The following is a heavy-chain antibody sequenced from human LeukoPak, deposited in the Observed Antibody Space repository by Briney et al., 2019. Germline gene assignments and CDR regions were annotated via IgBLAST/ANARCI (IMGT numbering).Heavy chain of an antibody. CDR3: ARRYDFWSGYPTAFDY. D-gene: IGHD3-3*01. V-gene: IGHV1-46*01. J-gene: IGHJ4*02. Sequence: ASVKVSCKASGYKFTSYYIHWVRQAPGQGLEWMGIINPSSGGTTYAQKFQGRVTMTRDTSTSTVYMDLSGLRSDDTAVYYCARRYDFWSGYPTAFDYWGQGTLVTVSS. CDR1: GYKFTSYY. CDR2: INPSSGGT.